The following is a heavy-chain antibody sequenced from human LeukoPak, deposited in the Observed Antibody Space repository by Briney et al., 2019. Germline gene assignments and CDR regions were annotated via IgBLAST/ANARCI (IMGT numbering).Heavy chain of an antibody. V-gene: IGHV3-48*01. CDR3: ARGGYSSSLFRENFDY. J-gene: IGHJ4*02. Sequence: GGSLRLSCAASGFTFSSYEMNWVRQAPGKGLEWVSYISSSSSTIYYADSVKGRFTISRDNAKNSLYLQMNSLRAEDTAVYYCARGGYSSSLFRENFDYWGQGTLVTVSS. CDR2: ISSSSSTI. CDR1: GFTFSSYE. D-gene: IGHD6-13*01.